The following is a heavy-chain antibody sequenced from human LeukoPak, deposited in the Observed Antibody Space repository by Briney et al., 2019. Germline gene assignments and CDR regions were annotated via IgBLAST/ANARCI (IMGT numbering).Heavy chain of an antibody. D-gene: IGHD2-2*01. V-gene: IGHV1-2*02. J-gene: IGHJ4*02. CDR2: INPNSGGT. Sequence: GASVKVSCKASGYTFTGYYMHWVRQAPGQGLEWMGWINPNSGGTNYAQKFQGRVTMTRDTSISTAYMELSRLRSDDTAVYYCARLHPLYCSSTSCPLFYFDYWGQGTLVTVSS. CDR1: GYTFTGYY. CDR3: ARLHPLYCSSTSCPLFYFDY.